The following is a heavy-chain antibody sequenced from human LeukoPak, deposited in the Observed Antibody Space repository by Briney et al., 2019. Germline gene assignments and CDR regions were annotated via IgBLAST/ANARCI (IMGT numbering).Heavy chain of an antibody. Sequence: GGSLRLSCAASGFTFSSYGMHWVRQAPGKGLEWVSYISSSGSTIYYADSVKGRFTISRDNAKNSLYLQMNSLRAEDTAVYYCATGESDAFDIWGQGTMVTVSS. CDR3: ATGESDAFDI. V-gene: IGHV3-48*04. J-gene: IGHJ3*02. CDR2: ISSSGSTI. D-gene: IGHD3-10*01. CDR1: GFTFSSYG.